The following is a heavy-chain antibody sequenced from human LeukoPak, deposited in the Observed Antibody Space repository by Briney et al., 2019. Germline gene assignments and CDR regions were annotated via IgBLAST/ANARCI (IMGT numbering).Heavy chain of an antibody. CDR3: ARAHCSSTSCYLDYYDSSGYYYPGAFDI. D-gene: IGHD3-22*01. V-gene: IGHV1-69*13. CDR2: IIPIFGRA. J-gene: IGHJ3*02. Sequence: SVKVSCKASGGTFSSYAISWVRQAPGQGLEWMGGIIPIFGRANYAQKFQGKVTITADESTSTAYMELSSLRSEDTAVYYCARAHCSSTSCYLDYYDSSGYYYPGAFDIWGQGTMVTVSS. CDR1: GGTFSSYA.